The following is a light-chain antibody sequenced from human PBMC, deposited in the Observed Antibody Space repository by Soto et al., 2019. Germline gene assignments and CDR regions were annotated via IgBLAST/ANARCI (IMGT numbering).Light chain of an antibody. J-gene: IGKJ1*01. CDR1: QSISNY. V-gene: IGKV1-39*01. Sequence: DIQMTQSPSSLSASVGDRVIITCRTSQSISNYLNWYQHKPGKAPKVLISAASNLQSGDPSRFSGSGSGTVFNLAISSLQPEDCVTYFCQQSYTVSPLAFGRGTNVDIK. CDR2: AAS. CDR3: QQSYTVSPLA.